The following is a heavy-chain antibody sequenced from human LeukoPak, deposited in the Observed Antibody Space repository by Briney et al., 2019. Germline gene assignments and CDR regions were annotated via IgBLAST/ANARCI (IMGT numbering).Heavy chain of an antibody. Sequence: PGGSLRLSCAASEFSFSDYYMSWIRQAPGKGLEWVSYISSSSSDTDYADSMKGRFTISRDNAKNSLFLQMNSLRAEDTAVYYCARGHHGMEVWGRGTTVTVSS. V-gene: IGHV3-11*05. CDR3: ARGHHGMEV. J-gene: IGHJ6*02. CDR2: ISSSSSDT. CDR1: EFSFSDYY.